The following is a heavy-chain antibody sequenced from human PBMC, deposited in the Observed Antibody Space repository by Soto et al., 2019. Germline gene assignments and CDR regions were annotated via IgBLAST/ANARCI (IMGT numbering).Heavy chain of an antibody. D-gene: IGHD3-16*01. V-gene: IGHV4-34*01. CDR3: ARQVLDGASYYFDY. CDR2: INHSGST. Sequence: PSETLSLTCTVYGGSFSGYYWSWIRRPPGKGLEWIGEINHSGSTNYNPSLKSRVTISVDTSKNQFSLKLSSVTAADTAVYYCARQVLDGASYYFDYWGQGTLVTVS. J-gene: IGHJ4*02. CDR1: GGSFSGYY.